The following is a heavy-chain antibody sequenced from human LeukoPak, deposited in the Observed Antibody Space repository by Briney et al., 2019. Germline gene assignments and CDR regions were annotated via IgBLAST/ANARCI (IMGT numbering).Heavy chain of an antibody. V-gene: IGHV1-18*01. CDR2: ITAYNGHT. Sequence: ASVKVSCKASGYTFTSYGISWVRQAPGQGLEWMGWITAYNGHTNYAQKFQGRVTMTTGTSTSTVYMELRSLRSDDTAVYYCARGLRGGLRPLGYFDNWGQGTLVTVS. J-gene: IGHJ4*02. D-gene: IGHD5/OR15-5a*01. CDR1: GYTFTSYG. CDR3: ARGLRGGLRPLGYFDN.